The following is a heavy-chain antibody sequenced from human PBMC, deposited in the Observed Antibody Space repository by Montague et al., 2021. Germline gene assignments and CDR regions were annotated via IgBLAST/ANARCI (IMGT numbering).Heavy chain of an antibody. CDR2: INHSGSA. J-gene: IGHJ4*02. CDR1: GGSFSGYY. Sequence: SETLSLTCTVYGGSFSGYYWNWIRQSPGKGLEWIGNINHSGSAKYNPSLKNRVSISVGTSNNQFFLDLTSATAADTAMYFCARGLFGTVNGQYSGGWYYFDKWGQGTMVTVSS. V-gene: IGHV4-34*01. D-gene: IGHD6-19*01. CDR3: ARGLFGTVNGQYSGGWYYFDK.